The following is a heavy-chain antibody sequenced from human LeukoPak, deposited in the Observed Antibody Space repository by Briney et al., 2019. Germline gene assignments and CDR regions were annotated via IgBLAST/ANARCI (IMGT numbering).Heavy chain of an antibody. V-gene: IGHV4-38-2*01. D-gene: IGHD4-17*01. CDR3: ARPPDSSDYGAAFDF. CDR2: IYHSGTT. J-gene: IGHJ4*02. CDR1: GYSITSGYF. Sequence: PSETLSLTCGVSGYSITSGYFWGWLRQPPGKWLEWLGSIYHSGTTYYNPSLKSRVTISVDTSKNQFSLKLSSVTAADTAVYYCARPPDSSDYGAAFDFWGQGTLVTVSS.